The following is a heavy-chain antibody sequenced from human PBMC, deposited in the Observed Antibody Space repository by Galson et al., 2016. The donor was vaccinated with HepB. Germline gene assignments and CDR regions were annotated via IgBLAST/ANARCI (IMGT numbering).Heavy chain of an antibody. V-gene: IGHV3-49*03. CDR1: GFTFGDYA. D-gene: IGHD3-3*01. CDR2: IRSKAYGETT. CDR3: TRATYDFWSGYSTPVGFFDY. Sequence: SLRLSCAGSGFTFGDYAMSWFRQAPGKGLEWVGLIRSKAYGETTEYAASVKGRFTLSRDDSKSIAYLHMYNLKTEDTAVYYCTRATYDFWSGYSTPVGFFDYWGQGALLTVSS. J-gene: IGHJ4*02.